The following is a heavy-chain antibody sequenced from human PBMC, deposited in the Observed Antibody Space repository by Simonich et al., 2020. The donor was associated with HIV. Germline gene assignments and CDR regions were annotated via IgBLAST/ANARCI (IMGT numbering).Heavy chain of an antibody. CDR3: ARVLVAAGMVGEIDY. D-gene: IGHD6-13*01. V-gene: IGHV4-34*01. Sequence: QVQVKQWGAGLLKPSETLSLTCAVYGGSFSGYYWSWIRQPPGKGLEWIGEVNHSGSATYNASLKSRITISVDTSENQFSLKLSSVTAADTAVYYCARVLVAAGMVGEIDYWGQGTLVTVSS. J-gene: IGHJ4*02. CDR2: VNHSGSA. CDR1: GGSFSGYY.